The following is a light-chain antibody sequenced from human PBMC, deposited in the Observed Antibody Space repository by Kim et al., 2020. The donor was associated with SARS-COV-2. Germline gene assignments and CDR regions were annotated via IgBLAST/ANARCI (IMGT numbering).Light chain of an antibody. CDR3: QQYNDWRT. Sequence: SVSPGERAPLSCRASQSVSSNLAWYQQKPGQAPRLLIYGASTRATGIPARFSGSGSGTEFTLTISSLQSGDFAIYFCQQYNDWRTFGQGTKVDIK. CDR1: QSVSSN. J-gene: IGKJ1*01. CDR2: GAS. V-gene: IGKV3-15*01.